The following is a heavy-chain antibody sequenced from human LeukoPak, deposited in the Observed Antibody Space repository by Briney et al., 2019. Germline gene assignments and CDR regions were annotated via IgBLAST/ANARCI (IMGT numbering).Heavy chain of an antibody. CDR1: GFTFSSYA. CDR3: AKEASSYDFWSGYYRY. Sequence: GGSLRLSCAASGFTFSSYAMSWVRQAPGKGLGWVSAISGSGGSTYYADSVKGRFTISRDNSKNTLYLQMNSLRAEDTAVYYCAKEASSYDFWSGYYRYWGQGTLVTVSS. V-gene: IGHV3-23*01. CDR2: ISGSGGST. D-gene: IGHD3-3*01. J-gene: IGHJ4*02.